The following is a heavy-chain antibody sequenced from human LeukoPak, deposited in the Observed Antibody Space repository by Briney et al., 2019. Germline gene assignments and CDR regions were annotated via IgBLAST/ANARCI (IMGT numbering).Heavy chain of an antibody. Sequence: SETLSLTCTVSGGSVSSGSYYWSWIRQPPGKGLEWIGYIYYSGSTNYNPSLKSRVTISVDTSKNQFSLKLSSVTAADTAVYYCARGRYYYDSGSYYKEEWRFDPWGQGTLVTVSS. V-gene: IGHV4-61*01. CDR2: IYYSGST. J-gene: IGHJ5*02. CDR3: ARGRYYYDSGSYYKEEWRFDP. CDR1: GGSVSSGSYY. D-gene: IGHD3-10*01.